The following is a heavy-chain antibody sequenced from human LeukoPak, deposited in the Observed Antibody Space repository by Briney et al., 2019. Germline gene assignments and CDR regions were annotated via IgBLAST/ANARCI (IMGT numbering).Heavy chain of an antibody. V-gene: IGHV3-48*02. CDR1: GFIFSSYS. Sequence: GGSLRLSCAASGFIFSSYSMIWVRQAPGKGLEWVSYFGTSGSAIYYADSVKGRFTISRDNAKNSLYLQMNGLRDEDTAVYYCARDYIFAFDIWGQGTMVTVSS. CDR3: ARDYIFAFDI. J-gene: IGHJ3*02. CDR2: FGTSGSAI. D-gene: IGHD3-3*02.